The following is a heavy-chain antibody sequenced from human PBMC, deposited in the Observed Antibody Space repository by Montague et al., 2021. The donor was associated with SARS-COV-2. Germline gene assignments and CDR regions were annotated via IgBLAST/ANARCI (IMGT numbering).Heavy chain of an antibody. V-gene: IGHV4-61*02. CDR3: ARAHSGSWSHLDN. Sequence: TLSLTCTVSGGSISSGSYYWSWIRQPAGKGLEWIGRIYTSGTTDYSFSLKSRVTISVDTSKNQFSLKLNSVTAADTAVYYCARAHSGSWSHLDNWGQGSLVTVSS. CDR1: GGSISSGSYY. J-gene: IGHJ4*02. CDR2: IYTSGTT. D-gene: IGHD5-12*01.